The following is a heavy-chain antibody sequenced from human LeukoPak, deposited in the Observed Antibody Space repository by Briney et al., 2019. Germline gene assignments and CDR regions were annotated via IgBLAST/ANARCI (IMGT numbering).Heavy chain of an antibody. CDR1: GGSISSYY. CDR3: ARGSGLWDAFDI. Sequence: SETLSLTCTVSGGSISSYYWSWIRQPPGKGLEWIGYIYYSGSTNYNPSLQSRVTISVDTSKNQFSLKLSSVTAADTAVYYCARGSGLWDAFDIWGQGTMVTVSS. CDR2: IYYSGST. D-gene: IGHD2-8*02. V-gene: IGHV4-59*01. J-gene: IGHJ3*02.